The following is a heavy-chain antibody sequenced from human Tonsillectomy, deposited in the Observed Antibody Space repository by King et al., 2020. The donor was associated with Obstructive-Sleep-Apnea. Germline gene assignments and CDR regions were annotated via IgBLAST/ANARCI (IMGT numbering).Heavy chain of an antibody. Sequence: VQLQESGPGLVKPSETLSLTCTVSGGSISSFYWGWIRQPPGKGLEWIGYIYYGGRTNYNPSLKSRVTISVDTSKKQFSLKLSSVTAADTAVYYCARGWSGGSGDAFEIWGQGTMVTVSS. CDR1: GGSISSFY. D-gene: IGHD2-15*01. J-gene: IGHJ3*02. CDR2: IYYGGRT. CDR3: ARGWSGGSGDAFEI. V-gene: IGHV4-59*01.